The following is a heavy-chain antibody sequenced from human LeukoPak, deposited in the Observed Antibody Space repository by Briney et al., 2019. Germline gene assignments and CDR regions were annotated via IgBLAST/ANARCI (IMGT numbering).Heavy chain of an antibody. CDR1: GFTFSSYG. CDR2: IRYDGSNK. V-gene: IGHV3-30*02. J-gene: IGHJ4*02. CDR3: AKECGGDCYSRHFDY. D-gene: IGHD2-21*01. Sequence: GGSLRLSCAASGFTFSSYGMHWVRQAPGKGLEWVAFIRYDGSNKYYADSVKGRFTISRDNSKNTLYLQMNSLRAEDTAVYYCAKECGGDCYSRHFDYWGQGTLVTASS.